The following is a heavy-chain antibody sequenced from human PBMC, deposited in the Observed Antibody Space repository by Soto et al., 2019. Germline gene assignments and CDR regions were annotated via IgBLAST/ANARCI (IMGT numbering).Heavy chain of an antibody. Sequence: SETLSLTCAVSGGSISISNWCSCVRQPPGKGLEWIGEIYHSGSTNYNPSLKSRVTISVDKSKNQFSLKLSSVTAADTAVYYCARLRLNDILTGYPYWGQGTLVTVSS. V-gene: IGHV4-4*02. CDR3: ARLRLNDILTGYPY. CDR1: GGSISISNW. CDR2: IYHSGST. J-gene: IGHJ4*02. D-gene: IGHD3-9*01.